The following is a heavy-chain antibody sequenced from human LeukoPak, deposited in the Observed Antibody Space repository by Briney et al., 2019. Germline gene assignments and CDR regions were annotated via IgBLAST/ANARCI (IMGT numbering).Heavy chain of an antibody. CDR2: IYYGENT. CDR3: ARDRGTWNDDGFDY. V-gene: IGHV4-39*02. CDR1: GGSISSGPYY. J-gene: IGHJ4*02. Sequence: SETLSLTCTVSGGSISSGPYYWGWIRQPPGKGLEWIGNIYYGENTYYNPSLKSRVTISIDTSKNQFYLKLSSLTAADTAVYYCARDRGTWNDDGFDYWGQGTLVTVSS. D-gene: IGHD1-1*01.